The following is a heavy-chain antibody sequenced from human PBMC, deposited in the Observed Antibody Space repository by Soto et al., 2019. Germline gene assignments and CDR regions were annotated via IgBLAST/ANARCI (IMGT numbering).Heavy chain of an antibody. CDR2: IIPIFGTA. D-gene: IGHD3-10*01. CDR1: GGTFSSYA. Sequence: ASVKVSCEASGGTFSSYAISWVRQAPGQGLEWMGGIIPIFGTANYAQKFQGRVTITADESTSTAYMELSSLRSEDTAVYYCARGVVRGVKVPYYGMDVWGQGTTVTVS. J-gene: IGHJ6*02. V-gene: IGHV1-69*13. CDR3: ARGVVRGVKVPYYGMDV.